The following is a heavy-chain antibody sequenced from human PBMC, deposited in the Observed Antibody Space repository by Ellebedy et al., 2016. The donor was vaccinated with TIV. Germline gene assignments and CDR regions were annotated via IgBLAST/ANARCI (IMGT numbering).Heavy chain of an antibody. Sequence: ASVKVSCXASGHIFTAYSMHWLRQAPGQRPEWMGWFNTGNGNTKYSQMFQGRVIVSWDTSANLASMQLSSLVSGDTAVYYCATREWVDPMDVWGQGTTVTVSS. CDR3: ATREWVDPMDV. D-gene: IGHD3-3*01. J-gene: IGHJ6*02. CDR2: FNTGNGNT. CDR1: GHIFTAYS. V-gene: IGHV1-3*04.